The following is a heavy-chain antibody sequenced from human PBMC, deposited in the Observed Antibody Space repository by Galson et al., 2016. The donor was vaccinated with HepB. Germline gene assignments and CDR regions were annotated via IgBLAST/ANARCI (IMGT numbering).Heavy chain of an antibody. D-gene: IGHD3-9*01. CDR2: INWNGGST. CDR1: GFKFDDYG. V-gene: IGHV3-20*04. J-gene: IGHJ4*02. Sequence: SLRLSCAASGFKFDDYGMSWVRQAPGKGLAWVSGINWNGGSTGYVDSVKGRFTISRDNAKSSLYLQMNSLRAEDTAVYYCARATPYCDILTGYYNYYFDYWGQGTLVTVSS. CDR3: ARATPYCDILTGYYNYYFDY.